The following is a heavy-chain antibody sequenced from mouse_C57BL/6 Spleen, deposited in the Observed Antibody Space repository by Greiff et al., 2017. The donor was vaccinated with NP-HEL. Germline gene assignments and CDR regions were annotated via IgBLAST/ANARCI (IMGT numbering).Heavy chain of an antibody. J-gene: IGHJ4*01. CDR1: GYTFTSYT. V-gene: IGHV1-4*01. Sequence: VQLQQSGAELARPGASVKMSCKASGYTFTSYTMHWVKQRPGQGLEWIGYINPSSGYPKYNQKFKDKATLTADKSSSTAYMQLSSLTSEDSAVYYCARSGDYAMDYWGQGTSVTVSS. CDR3: ARSGDYAMDY. CDR2: INPSSGYP. D-gene: IGHD4-1*01.